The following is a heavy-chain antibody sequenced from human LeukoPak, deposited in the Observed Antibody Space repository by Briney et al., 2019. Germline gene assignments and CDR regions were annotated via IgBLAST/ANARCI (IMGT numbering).Heavy chain of an antibody. D-gene: IGHD3-3*01. CDR2: IYYSGTT. Sequence: SETLSLTCTVSGGSISSYYWNWIRQPPGKGLEWIGYIYYSGTTNYNPSLKSRVTISVDTSKNQLSLKLTSVTAADTAVYYCAKSPYDFWSGGFDPWGQGTLVTVSS. V-gene: IGHV4-59*08. CDR3: AKSPYDFWSGGFDP. CDR1: GGSISSYY. J-gene: IGHJ5*02.